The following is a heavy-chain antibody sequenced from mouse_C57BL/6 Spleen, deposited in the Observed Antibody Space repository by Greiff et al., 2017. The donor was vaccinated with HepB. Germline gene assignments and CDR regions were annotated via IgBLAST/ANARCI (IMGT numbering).Heavy chain of an antibody. D-gene: IGHD1-1*01. CDR3: ARPSSTAAY. J-gene: IGHJ3*01. CDR1: GYSITSGYY. CDR2: ISYDGSN. Sequence: EVQLQQSGPGLVKPSQSLSLTCSVTGYSITSGYYWNWIRQFPGNKLEWMGYISYDGSNNYNPSLKNRISITRDTSKNQFFLKLNSVTTEDTATYYCARPSSTAAYWGQGTLVTVSA. V-gene: IGHV3-6*01.